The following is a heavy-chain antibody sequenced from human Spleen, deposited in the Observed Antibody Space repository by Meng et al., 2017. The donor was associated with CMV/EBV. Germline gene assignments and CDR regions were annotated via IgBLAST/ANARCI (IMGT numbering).Heavy chain of an antibody. CDR2: IYYSGNT. D-gene: IGHD7-27*01. J-gene: IGHJ4*02. CDR1: GGSISSSSYY. Sequence: SETLSLTCTVSGGSISSSSYYWGWIRQPPGKGLEWIASIYYSGNTYYNPSLKSRVTISVDTSKNQFSLKLSSVTAADTAVYYCARDNNWGPDYWGQGTLVTVSS. V-gene: IGHV4-39*02. CDR3: ARDNNWGPDY.